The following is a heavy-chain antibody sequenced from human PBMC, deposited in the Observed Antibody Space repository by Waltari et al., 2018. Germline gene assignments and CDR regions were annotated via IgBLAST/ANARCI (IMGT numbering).Heavy chain of an antibody. V-gene: IGHV4-34*01. J-gene: IGHJ3*02. CDR2: SNESGYT. Sequence: QVQLQQRGAGLLWPSGTLSLTCAVDSGSFSGGWRSWIRKPPGTGLEWIGESNESGYTYYKPSLRSRPAISVDTSRNQFSLKLSFVTAADTGVYYCARHRHPGNSFDMWGQGTVTVSS. CDR1: SGSFSGGW. D-gene: IGHD2-21*01. CDR3: ARHRHPGNSFDM.